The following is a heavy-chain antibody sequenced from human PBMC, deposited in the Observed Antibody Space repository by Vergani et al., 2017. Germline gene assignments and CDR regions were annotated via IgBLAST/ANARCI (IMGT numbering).Heavy chain of an antibody. J-gene: IGHJ6*02. CDR2: IGSSGPYI. CDR3: ARDCTSGGCPDNYGMDV. D-gene: IGHD2-8*01. V-gene: IGHV3-21*06. Sequence: VQLVESGGGLVKPGGSLRLSCAASGFTFSDFSMSWVRQAPGTGLDWVAFIGSSGPYINYADSVKGRFIISRDNTNNSLFLPLRSLRAEDAAVYYCARDCTSGGCPDNYGMDVWGQGATVTVSS. CDR1: GFTFSDFS.